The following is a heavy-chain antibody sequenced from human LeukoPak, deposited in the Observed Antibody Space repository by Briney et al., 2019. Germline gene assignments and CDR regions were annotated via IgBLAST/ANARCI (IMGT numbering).Heavy chain of an antibody. J-gene: IGHJ4*02. V-gene: IGHV4-59*02. CDR3: ARDTRSYDTSGYYYFDY. Sequence: SETLSLTCSVSGASATSYYWNWIRQAPGKGLEWIGYIYSDGTTSYSPSLRSRVTISIDTSRNQFSLKLSSVTAADAAVYYCARDTRSYDTSGYYYFDYWGQGALVTVSS. CDR2: IYSDGTT. D-gene: IGHD3-22*01. CDR1: GASATSYY.